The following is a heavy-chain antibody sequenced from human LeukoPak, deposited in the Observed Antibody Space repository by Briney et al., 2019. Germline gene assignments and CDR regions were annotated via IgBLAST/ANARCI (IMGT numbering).Heavy chain of an antibody. V-gene: IGHV3-74*01. CDR1: GFTFSTSW. Sequence: PGGSLRLSCATSGFTFSTSWMHWVRQAPGKGLVWVSRINTDGNTRDYADSVKGRFTISRDNAKNTLYLQMNSLRAEDTAVYYCVTDMGYYDKVWGQGTLVTVSS. CDR3: VTDMGYYDKV. D-gene: IGHD3-22*01. J-gene: IGHJ4*02. CDR2: INTDGNTR.